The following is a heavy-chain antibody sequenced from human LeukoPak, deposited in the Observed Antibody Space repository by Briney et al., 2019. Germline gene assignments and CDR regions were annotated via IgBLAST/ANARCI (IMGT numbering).Heavy chain of an antibody. J-gene: IGHJ4*02. D-gene: IGHD6-13*01. CDR1: GGSISSGSYY. V-gene: IGHV4-61*02. Sequence: SQTLSLTCTVSGGSISSGSYYWSWLRQPAGKGLEWIGRIYTSGSTNYNPSLKSRVTISVDTSKNQFSLKLSSVTAADTAVYYCARDRHSSSWYYFDYWGQGTLVTVSS. CDR3: ARDRHSSSWYYFDY. CDR2: IYTSGST.